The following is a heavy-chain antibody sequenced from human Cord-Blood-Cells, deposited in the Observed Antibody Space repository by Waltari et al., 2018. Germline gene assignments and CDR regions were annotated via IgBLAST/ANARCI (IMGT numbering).Heavy chain of an antibody. Sequence: QVQLVESGGGVVQPGRSLRLSCAAYGFTFSSYGMHWVRQAPGKGLEWVAVIWYDGSNKYYADSVKGRFTISRDNSKNTLYLQMNSLRAEDTAVYYCAATRPFYFDYWGQGTLVTVSS. CDR2: IWYDGSNK. CDR1: GFTFSSYG. CDR3: AATRPFYFDY. D-gene: IGHD1-26*01. J-gene: IGHJ4*02. V-gene: IGHV3-33*01.